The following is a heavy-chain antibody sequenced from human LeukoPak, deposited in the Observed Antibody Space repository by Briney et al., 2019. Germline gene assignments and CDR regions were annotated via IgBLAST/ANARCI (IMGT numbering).Heavy chain of an antibody. CDR3: AKDSSYYDILIGYNWFDP. Sequence: GGSLRLSCAASGFTFSSYAMGWVRQAPGKGLEWVSAISGSGGSTYYADSVKGRFTISRDNSKNTLYLQMNSLRAEDTAVYYCAKDSSYYDILIGYNWFDPWGQGTLVTVSS. D-gene: IGHD3-9*01. V-gene: IGHV3-23*01. CDR1: GFTFSSYA. J-gene: IGHJ5*02. CDR2: ISGSGGST.